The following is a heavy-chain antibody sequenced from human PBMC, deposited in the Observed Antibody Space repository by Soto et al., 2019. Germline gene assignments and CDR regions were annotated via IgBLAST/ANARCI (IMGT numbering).Heavy chain of an antibody. D-gene: IGHD5-18*01. CDR1: GGSISSSNW. Sequence: SETLSLTCAVSGGSISSSNWWSWVRQPPGKGLEWIGEIYHSGSTNYNPSLKSRVTISVDTSKNQFSLKLSSVTAADTAVYYCSSLVAGYSYGQFDYWGQGTPVTVSS. CDR2: IYHSGST. CDR3: SSLVAGYSYGQFDY. V-gene: IGHV4-4*02. J-gene: IGHJ4*02.